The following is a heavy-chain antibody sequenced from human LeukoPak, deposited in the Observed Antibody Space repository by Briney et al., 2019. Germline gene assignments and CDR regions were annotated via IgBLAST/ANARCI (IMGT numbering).Heavy chain of an antibody. V-gene: IGHV3-20*04. CDR1: GFTFDAFG. D-gene: IGHD7-27*01. J-gene: IGHJ4*02. CDR2: IRGDAGST. Sequence: GGSLRLSCAASGFTFDAFGMTWVRQAPGKGLEWVSAIRGDAGSTGYADSVKGRFTISRDNAKSSLYLQMNSLRVEDTALYYCARVWAWGSGNYFDNWGQGTLVTVSS. CDR3: ARVWAWGSGNYFDN.